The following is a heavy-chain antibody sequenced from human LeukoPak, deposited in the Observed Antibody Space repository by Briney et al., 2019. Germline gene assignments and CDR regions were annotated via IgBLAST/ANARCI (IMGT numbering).Heavy chain of an antibody. CDR1: GYTFTGYY. V-gene: IGHV1-2*02. D-gene: IGHD1-1*01. CDR3: ARVETTGTTGDY. J-gene: IGHJ4*02. CDR2: INPNSGGT. Sequence: GASVKVSCKASGYTFTGYYMHWVRLAPGQGLEWMGWINPNSGGTNYAQKFQGRVTMTRDTSISTAYMELSRLRSDDTAVYYCARVETTGTTGDYWGQGTLVTVSS.